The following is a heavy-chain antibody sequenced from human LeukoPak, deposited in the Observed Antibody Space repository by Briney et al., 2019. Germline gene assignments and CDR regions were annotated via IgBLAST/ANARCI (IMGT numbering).Heavy chain of an antibody. Sequence: RGSLRLSCVASGFTFSHYSMNWVRQAPGKGLEWVSSITTSGSYIYHADSVKGRFTISRDNAKNSLYLQMNSLRAEDTAVYYCARDLDFGGQGTLVTVSS. V-gene: IGHV3-21*06. D-gene: IGHD3-9*01. CDR2: ITTSGSYI. CDR3: ARDLDF. J-gene: IGHJ4*02. CDR1: GFTFSHYS.